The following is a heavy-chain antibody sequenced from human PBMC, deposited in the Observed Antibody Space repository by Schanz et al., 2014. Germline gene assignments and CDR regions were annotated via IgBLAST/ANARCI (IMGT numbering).Heavy chain of an antibody. CDR2: MNPNSGNP. CDR3: ARGRTFDY. CDR1: GYTFTSYD. V-gene: IGHV1-8*01. J-gene: IGHJ4*02. Sequence: QVQVEQSGPEVKKPGASVTVSCQASGYTFTSYDINWVRQAPGQGLEWLGWMNPNSGNPGFAQKFRGRITMTRNTSMSTAYIELHILTSDDTAVYYCARGRTFDYWGQGTLVTVSS.